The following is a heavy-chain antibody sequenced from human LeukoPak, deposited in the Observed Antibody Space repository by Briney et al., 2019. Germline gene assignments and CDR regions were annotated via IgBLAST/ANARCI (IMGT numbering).Heavy chain of an antibody. CDR3: ARDTAYAFDI. J-gene: IGHJ3*02. D-gene: IGHD5-18*01. Sequence: GGPLRLSCAASGFTFSSYGMHWVRQAPGKGLEWVSYITSSSSAIYYADSVKGRVTISRDNAKNSLYLQMNSLRDEDTAVYYCARDTAYAFDIWGQGTKVTVSS. V-gene: IGHV3-48*02. CDR2: ITSSSSAI. CDR1: GFTFSSYG.